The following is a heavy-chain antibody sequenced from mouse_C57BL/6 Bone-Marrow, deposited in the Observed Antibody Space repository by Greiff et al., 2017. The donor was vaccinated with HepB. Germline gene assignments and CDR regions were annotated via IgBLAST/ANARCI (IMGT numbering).Heavy chain of an antibody. Sequence: EVQGVESGGGLVKPGGSLKLSCAASGFTFSSYAMSWVRQTPEKRLEWVATISDGGSYTYYPDNVKGRFTISRDNAKNNLYLQMSHLKSEDTAMYYCARVPWYFDVWGTGTTVTVSS. CDR1: GFTFSSYA. CDR3: ARVPWYFDV. J-gene: IGHJ1*03. V-gene: IGHV5-4*01. CDR2: ISDGGSYT.